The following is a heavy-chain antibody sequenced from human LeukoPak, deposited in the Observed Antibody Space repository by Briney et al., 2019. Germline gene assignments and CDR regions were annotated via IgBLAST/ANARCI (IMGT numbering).Heavy chain of an antibody. J-gene: IGHJ6*03. CDR1: GYTFTSYR. V-gene: IGHV1-18*01. CDR3: ARDVYYYDSSGYYSTNYYYYYMDV. CDR2: ISAYNGNT. Sequence: GASVKVSCKASGYTFTSYRISWVRQAPGQGLEWMGWISAYNGNTNYAQKLQGRATMTTDTSTSTAYMELRSLRSDDTAVYYCARDVYYYDSSGYYSTNYYYYYMDVWGKGTTVTVSS. D-gene: IGHD3-22*01.